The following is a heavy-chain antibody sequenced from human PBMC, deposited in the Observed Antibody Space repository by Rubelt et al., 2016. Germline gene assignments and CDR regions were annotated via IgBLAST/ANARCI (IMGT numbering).Heavy chain of an antibody. CDR3: ARAGYGGNSFDY. Sequence: VQLQQWGAGLLKPSETLSLTCAVYGGSFSGYYCSWIRQPPGKGLEWIGEINHSGSTNYNPSLKSRVTISVDKARNQFSLKRGSVTAADTAVYYCARAGYGGNSFDYWGQGTLVTVSS. V-gene: IGHV4-34*01. J-gene: IGHJ4*02. CDR2: INHSGST. D-gene: IGHD4-23*01. CDR1: GGSFSGYY.